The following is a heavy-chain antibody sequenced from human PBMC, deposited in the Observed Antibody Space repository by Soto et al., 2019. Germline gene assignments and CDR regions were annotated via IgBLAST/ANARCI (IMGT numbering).Heavy chain of an antibody. Sequence: GGSLRLSCAASGFTFSSYAMSWVRQAPGKGLEWVSAISGSGGSTYYADSVKGRFTISRDNSKNTLYLQMNSLRAEDTAVYYCAKRTVYNWNDVLGPLLDYWGQGTLVTVSS. V-gene: IGHV3-23*01. CDR1: GFTFSSYA. CDR3: AKRTVYNWNDVLGPLLDY. D-gene: IGHD1-1*01. J-gene: IGHJ4*02. CDR2: ISGSGGST.